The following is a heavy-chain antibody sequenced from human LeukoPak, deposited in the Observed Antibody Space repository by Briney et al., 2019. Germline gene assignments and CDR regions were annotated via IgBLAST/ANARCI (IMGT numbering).Heavy chain of an antibody. D-gene: IGHD2-2*01. Sequence: VSGPTLGKPSQTLTLTCTFSGFTLITRGVGVGWIRQSPGKGRDCLAFIYWDDDKRYSTSLKSRLTITKDTSKNQVVLTMTNMDPVDTATYYCALWYCSSTSCHGEFDYWGQGTLVTVSS. CDR2: IYWDDDK. CDR3: ALWYCSSTSCHGEFDY. V-gene: IGHV2-5*02. CDR1: GFTLITRGVG. J-gene: IGHJ4*02.